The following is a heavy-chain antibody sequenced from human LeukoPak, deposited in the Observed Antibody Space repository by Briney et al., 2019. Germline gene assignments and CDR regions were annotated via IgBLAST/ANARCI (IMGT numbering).Heavy chain of an antibody. Sequence: GGSLRLSCTASGFTFGDYVMSWVRQAPGKGLEWVSAISGSGGSAYYADSVKGRFTISRDNSKNTLYLQMNSLRAEDTAVYYCAKIFPFSWTAEGPPDYWGQGTLVTVSS. V-gene: IGHV3-23*01. CDR2: ISGSGGSA. CDR3: AKIFPFSWTAEGPPDY. CDR1: GFTFGDYV. J-gene: IGHJ4*02. D-gene: IGHD2-21*01.